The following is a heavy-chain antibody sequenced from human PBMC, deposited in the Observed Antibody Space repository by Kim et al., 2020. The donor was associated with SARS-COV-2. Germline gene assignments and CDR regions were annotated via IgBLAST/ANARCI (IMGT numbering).Heavy chain of an antibody. J-gene: IGHJ5*02. V-gene: IGHV3-23*01. CDR1: GFTFSSYA. D-gene: IGHD3-22*01. Sequence: GGSLRLSCAASGFTFSSYAMSWVRQAPGKGLEWVSAISGSGGSTYYADSVKGRFTISRDNSKNTLYLQMNSLRAEDTAVYYCARTPHYYDSSGYYSENWFDPWGQGTLVTVSS. CDR3: ARTPHYYDSSGYYSENWFDP. CDR2: ISGSGGST.